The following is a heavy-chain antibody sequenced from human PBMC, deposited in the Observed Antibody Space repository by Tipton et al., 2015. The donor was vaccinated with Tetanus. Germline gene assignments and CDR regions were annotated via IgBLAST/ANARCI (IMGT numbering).Heavy chain of an antibody. V-gene: IGHV5-51*03. CDR2: IYPGDSDT. J-gene: IGHJ5*02. Sequence: QLVQSGAEVKKPGESLKISCKGSGYSFTSYWIGWVRQMPGKGLEWMGIIYPGDSDTRYSPSFQGQVTISADKSISTAYLQWSSLKASDTAMYYCARSTGLYSGYDYGGSPNWFDPWGQGTLVTVSS. D-gene: IGHD5-12*01. CDR3: ARSTGLYSGYDYGGSPNWFDP. CDR1: GYSFTSYW.